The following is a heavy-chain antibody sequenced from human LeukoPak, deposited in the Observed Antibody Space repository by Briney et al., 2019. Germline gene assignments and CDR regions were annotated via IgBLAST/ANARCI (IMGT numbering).Heavy chain of an antibody. CDR2: IKQDGSEK. Sequence: PGGSLRLSCAASGFTFSSYWMRWLRPAPGMGLEWVANIKQDGSEKYYVDSVKGRFTISRDNAKNSLYLQMNSLRAEDTAGYYCARGDTMVRGVIKAYYYYYMDVWGKGTTVTVSS. CDR1: GFTFSSYW. J-gene: IGHJ6*03. CDR3: ARGDTMVRGVIKAYYYYYMDV. V-gene: IGHV3-7*01. D-gene: IGHD3-10*01.